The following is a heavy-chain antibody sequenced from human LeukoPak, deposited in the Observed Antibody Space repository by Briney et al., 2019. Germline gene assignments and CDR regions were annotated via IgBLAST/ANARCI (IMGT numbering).Heavy chain of an antibody. CDR1: GFTFSSHS. CDR2: IISTGSTT. Sequence: GGSLRLSCAASGFTFSSHSMNWVRQAPGKGLEWISYIISTGSTTYYADSVKGRFTISRDNANNSVSLQMSSLRAEDTAVYYCATGFWGYCSRNSCPLDNWGQGTLVTVAS. D-gene: IGHD2-2*01. J-gene: IGHJ4*02. CDR3: ATGFWGYCSRNSCPLDN. V-gene: IGHV3-48*01.